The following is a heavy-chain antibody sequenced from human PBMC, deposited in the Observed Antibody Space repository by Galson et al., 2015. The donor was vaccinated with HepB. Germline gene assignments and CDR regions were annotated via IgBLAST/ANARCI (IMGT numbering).Heavy chain of an antibody. J-gene: IGHJ6*02. CDR1: GFTFSYYT. Sequence: SLRLSCAASGFTFSYYTINWVRQAPGKGLEWVSSISGSSTYIYHTDSVWGRFTVSRDNSNDSLYLQMNSLRVEDTAVYYCARDRGRSDYGYYYGMDVWGQGTTVTVSS. CDR2: ISGSSTYI. V-gene: IGHV3-21*01. D-gene: IGHD4-17*01. CDR3: ARDRGRSDYGYYYGMDV.